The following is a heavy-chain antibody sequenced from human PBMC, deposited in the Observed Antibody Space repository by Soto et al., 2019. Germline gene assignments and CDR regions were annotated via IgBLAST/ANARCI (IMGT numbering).Heavy chain of an antibody. Sequence: QVQLVQSGAEVKKPGSSVKVSCKASRGTFSSYAISWVRQAPGQGLEWMGGIIPIFGTANYAQKFQGRVTMTADESTSTADMELSGRRSEDTAVYYCARGPNTYSTPRDWFDPWGQGTLVTVSS. J-gene: IGHJ5*02. V-gene: IGHV1-69*12. CDR1: RGTFSSYA. CDR3: ARGPNTYSTPRDWFDP. D-gene: IGHD6-13*01. CDR2: IIPIFGTA.